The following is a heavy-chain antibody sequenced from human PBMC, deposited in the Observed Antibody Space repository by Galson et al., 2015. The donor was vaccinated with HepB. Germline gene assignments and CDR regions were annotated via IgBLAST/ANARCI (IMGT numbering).Heavy chain of an antibody. CDR1: GYTFTSYD. Sequence: SVKVSCKASGYTFTSYDINWVRQATGQGLEWMGWMNPNSGNTGYAQKFQGRVTMTRNTSISTAYMELSSLRSEDTAVYYCARSLPIAVAGQLYYYMDVWGKGTTVTVSS. V-gene: IGHV1-8*01. CDR3: ARSLPIAVAGQLYYYMDV. J-gene: IGHJ6*03. CDR2: MNPNSGNT. D-gene: IGHD6-19*01.